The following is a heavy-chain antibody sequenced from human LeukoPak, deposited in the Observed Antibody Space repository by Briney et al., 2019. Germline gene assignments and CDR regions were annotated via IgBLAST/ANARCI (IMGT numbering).Heavy chain of an antibody. Sequence: PGGTLRLSCAASGFTFSSYGMSWVRQAPGKGLEWVSAISGSGGSTYYADSVKGRFTISRDNSKNTLYLQMNSLRAEDTAVYYCAKVRMVRGVIMYFDYWGQGTLVTVSS. D-gene: IGHD3-10*01. V-gene: IGHV3-23*01. CDR3: AKVRMVRGVIMYFDY. CDR2: ISGSGGST. CDR1: GFTFSSYG. J-gene: IGHJ4*02.